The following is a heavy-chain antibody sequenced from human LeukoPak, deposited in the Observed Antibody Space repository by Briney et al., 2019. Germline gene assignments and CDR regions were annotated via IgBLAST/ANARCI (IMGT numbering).Heavy chain of an antibody. J-gene: IGHJ5*02. CDR1: GGSISSGSYY. V-gene: IGHV4-61*02. Sequence: PSETLSLTCTVSGGSISSGSYYWSWIRQPAGKGLEWIGRIYSSGSTNYNPPLKSRVTISVDTSKNQFSLKLSSVTAADTAVYYCARSVYYDSSGYYFPARWFDPWGQGTLVSVTS. CDR2: IYSSGST. D-gene: IGHD3-22*01. CDR3: ARSVYYDSSGYYFPARWFDP.